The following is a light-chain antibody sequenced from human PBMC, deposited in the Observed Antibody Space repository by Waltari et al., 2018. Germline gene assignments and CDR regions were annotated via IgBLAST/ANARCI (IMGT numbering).Light chain of an antibody. Sequence: QSVLTQPRSVSGSPGQSVTISCTGASTDIGSYNLVSWYQQHPYKAPKLILYDVNVRSSGVPDRFSGSKSDNTASLTISGLQADDDADYYCCSYAGSFTWVFGGGTKVAVL. J-gene: IGLJ2*01. V-gene: IGLV2-11*01. CDR2: DVN. CDR3: CSYAGSFTWV. CDR1: STDIGSYNL.